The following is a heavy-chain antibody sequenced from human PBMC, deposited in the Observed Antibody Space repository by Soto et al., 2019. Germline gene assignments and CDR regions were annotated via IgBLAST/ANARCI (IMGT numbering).Heavy chain of an antibody. CDR3: ARNKRETGDFDY. CDR2: MNADSGNT. V-gene: IGHV1-8*01. Sequence: GASVKVSCKASGYTFTTFDINWMRQAPGQGLEWLGWMNADSGNTGYAQKFQGRVTLTRSTSISTAYMELNSLTSEDTAVYYCARNKRETGDFDYWGQGTLVTVPS. J-gene: IGHJ4*02. CDR1: GYTFTTFD. D-gene: IGHD7-27*01.